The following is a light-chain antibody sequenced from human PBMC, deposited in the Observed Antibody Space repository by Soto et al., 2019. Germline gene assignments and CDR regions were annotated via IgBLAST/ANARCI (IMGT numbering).Light chain of an antibody. CDR3: QQYGSSAPYT. CDR2: GAS. J-gene: IGKJ2*01. CDR1: QSVSSRY. Sequence: EIVLTQSPGTLSLSPGERATLSCRASQSVSSRYLAWYQQKPGQAPSLLIYGASSMPTGIPDRFSGSGSGRDFTLTISRLESEDVAVYYCQQYGSSAPYTFGQGIKLEIK. V-gene: IGKV3-20*01.